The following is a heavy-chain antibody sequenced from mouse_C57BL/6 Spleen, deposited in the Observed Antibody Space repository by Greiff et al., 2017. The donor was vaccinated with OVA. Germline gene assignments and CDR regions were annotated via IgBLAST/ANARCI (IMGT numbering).Heavy chain of an antibody. CDR2: IDPNSGGT. CDR3: ARDYDYDGDFDY. Sequence: QVQLKESGAELVRPGTSVKVSCKASGYAFTNYLIEWVKQRPGQGLEWIGRIDPNSGGTKYNEKFKSKATLTVDKPSSTAYMQLSSLTSEDSAVYYCARDYDYDGDFDYWGQGTTLTVSS. CDR1: GYAFTNYL. D-gene: IGHD2-4*01. V-gene: IGHV1-54*01. J-gene: IGHJ2*01.